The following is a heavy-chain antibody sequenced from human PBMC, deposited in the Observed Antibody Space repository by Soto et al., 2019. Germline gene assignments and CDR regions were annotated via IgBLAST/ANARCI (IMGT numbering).Heavy chain of an antibody. J-gene: IGHJ6*02. D-gene: IGHD3-22*01. CDR1: GLTFSSYG. CDR3: AKDYTSSAPAVGYVMYF. Sequence: PGGSLRLPWAASGLTFSSYGMHLVRQAPGKGLEWVAVISYDGSNKYYADSVKGRFTISRDNSKNTLYLQMNSLRAEDTAVYYSAKDYTSSAPAVGYVMYFWRRGTTVTVSS. V-gene: IGHV3-30*18. CDR2: ISYDGSNK.